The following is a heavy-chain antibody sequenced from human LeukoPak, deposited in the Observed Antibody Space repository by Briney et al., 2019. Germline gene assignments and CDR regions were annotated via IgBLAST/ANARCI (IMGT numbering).Heavy chain of an antibody. V-gene: IGHV3-23*01. CDR3: AKDRPNFHENSGHYYRRDGDS. CDR1: GFTFYMYA. Sequence: SLRLSCQASGFTFYMYAMSWVRQAPGKGLEWVASMCGTAGCTFYPDSVKGRFTISRDNSENVLYLRMNSLTAEDTAIYYCAKDRPNFHENSGHYYRRDGDSWGQGSLVTVSS. J-gene: IGHJ5*01. CDR2: MCGTAGCT. D-gene: IGHD3-22*01.